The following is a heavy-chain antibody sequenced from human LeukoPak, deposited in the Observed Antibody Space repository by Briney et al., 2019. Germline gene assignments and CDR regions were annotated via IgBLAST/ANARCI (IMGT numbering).Heavy chain of an antibody. Sequence: GGSLRLSCAASGFTFSSYGMSWVRQAPGQGLEWVANINQDGSEKYYLDSAKGRFTISRDNARNSLYLQVNSLRAEDTAVYYCARRATTERGHSYGLDYWGQGTLVTVSS. V-gene: IGHV3-7*01. CDR1: GFTFSSYG. CDR3: ARRATTERGHSYGLDY. D-gene: IGHD5-18*01. J-gene: IGHJ4*02. CDR2: INQDGSEK.